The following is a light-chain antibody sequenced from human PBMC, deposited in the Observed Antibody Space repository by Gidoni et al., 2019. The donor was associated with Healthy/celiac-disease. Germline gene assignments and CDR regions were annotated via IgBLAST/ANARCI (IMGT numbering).Light chain of an antibody. CDR2: AAS. CDR3: QQSYSTPPYT. J-gene: IGKJ2*01. Sequence: DTQMTQSPSSLSASVGDRVTITCRASQSISSYLNWYQQKPGKALKLRIYAASSLQSGVPSRFSGSGSGTDFTLTISSLQPEDFATYYCQQSYSTPPYTFGQGTKLEIK. V-gene: IGKV1-39*01. CDR1: QSISSY.